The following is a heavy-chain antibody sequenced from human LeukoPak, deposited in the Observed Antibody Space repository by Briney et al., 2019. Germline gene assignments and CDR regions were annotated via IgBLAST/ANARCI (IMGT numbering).Heavy chain of an antibody. D-gene: IGHD3-3*01. V-gene: IGHV1-2*06. CDR1: GHTFTGYY. Sequence: GASVKVSCKASGHTFTGYYMHWVRQAPGQGLEWMGRINPNSGGTNYAQKFQGRVTMTRDTSISTAYMELSRLRSEDTAVYYCARADFWSGEFDYWGQGTLVTVSS. CDR2: INPNSGGT. J-gene: IGHJ4*02. CDR3: ARADFWSGEFDY.